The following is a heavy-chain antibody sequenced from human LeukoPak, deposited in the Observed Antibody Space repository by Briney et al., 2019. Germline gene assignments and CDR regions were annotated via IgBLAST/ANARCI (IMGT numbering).Heavy chain of an antibody. D-gene: IGHD6-13*01. CDR3: AKDSKIPQQPLGY. CDR2: INWNGGST. J-gene: IGHJ4*02. V-gene: IGHV3-20*04. CDR1: GFSFADYG. Sequence: PGGSLRLSCAASGFSFADYGMSWVRQAPGKGLEWVSGINWNGGSTGYAGSVRGRFTISRDNAKGSLYLQMDSLRAEDTAVYYCAKDSKIPQQPLGYWGQGTLVTVSS.